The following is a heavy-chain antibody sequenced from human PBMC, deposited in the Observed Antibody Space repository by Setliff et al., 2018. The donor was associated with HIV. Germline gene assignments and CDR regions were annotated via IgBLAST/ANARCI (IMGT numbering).Heavy chain of an antibody. CDR1: GDSFSDYY. D-gene: IGHD3-16*01. Sequence: SETLSLTCAVYGDSFSDYYWSWIRQPPGKGLEWIGEGDQSGSANYNPSLTGRGTTSVDTLKRHFSLKLTSVTAADAAVYYCARGRQGPSYYDSTGLSRGRDFDFWGQGTLVTVSS. J-gene: IGHJ4*02. V-gene: IGHV4-34*01. CDR3: ARGRQGPSYYDSTGLSRGRDFDF. CDR2: GDQSGSA.